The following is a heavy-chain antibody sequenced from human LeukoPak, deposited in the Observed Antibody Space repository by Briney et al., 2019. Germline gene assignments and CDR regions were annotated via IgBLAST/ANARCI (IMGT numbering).Heavy chain of an antibody. Sequence: SETLSLTCAVSGYSISSGYYWGWIRQPPGKGLEWIGSIYHSGSTYYNTSLKSRVTISVDTSKNQFSLKLSSVTAEDTAVYYCARPYSGRFDYWGQGTLVTVSS. CDR2: IYHSGST. V-gene: IGHV4-38-2*01. J-gene: IGHJ4*02. CDR3: ARPYSGRFDY. D-gene: IGHD1-26*01. CDR1: GYSISSGYY.